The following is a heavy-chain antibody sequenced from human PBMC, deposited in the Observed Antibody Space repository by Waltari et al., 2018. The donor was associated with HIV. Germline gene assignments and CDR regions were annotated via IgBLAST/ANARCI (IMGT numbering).Heavy chain of an antibody. CDR1: GGSISSSSYY. D-gene: IGHD3-16*01. CDR3: ARRGMALS. V-gene: IGHV4-39*01. J-gene: IGHJ5*02. CDR2: VYYSGST. Sequence: QLQLQESGPGLVKPSETLSLTCTVSGGSISSSSYYWGWIRQPPGKGLEWIGSVYYSGSTYYTPSLKSRVTISVDTSKNQFSLKLSSVTAADTAVYYCARRGMALSWGQGTLVTVSS.